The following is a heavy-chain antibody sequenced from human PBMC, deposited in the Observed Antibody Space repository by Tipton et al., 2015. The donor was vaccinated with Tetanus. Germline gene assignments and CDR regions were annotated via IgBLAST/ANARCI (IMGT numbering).Heavy chain of an antibody. J-gene: IGHJ4*02. CDR2: IYHSGST. CDR1: GGSISSSNW. CDR3: ARGVWLGPGPKYYFDY. D-gene: IGHD3-10*01. Sequence: TLSLTCAVSGGSISSSNWWSWVRQPPGKGLEWIGEIYHSGSTNYNPSLKSRVTISVDKSKNQFSLKLSSVTAADTAVYYCARGVWLGPGPKYYFDYWGQGTLVTVSS. V-gene: IGHV4-4*02.